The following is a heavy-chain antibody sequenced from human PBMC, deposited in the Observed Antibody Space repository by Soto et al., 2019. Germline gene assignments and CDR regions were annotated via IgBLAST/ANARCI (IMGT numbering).Heavy chain of an antibody. D-gene: IGHD3-22*01. Sequence: SLRLSCAASGFTFSNYWMHWVRQTPGKGLVWVSRINSDGSSTSYADSVKGRFTISRDNAKNSLYLQMNSLRAEDTAVYYCARVNGYYYYGMDVWGQGTTVTVSS. V-gene: IGHV3-74*01. CDR2: INSDGSST. CDR1: GFTFSNYW. CDR3: ARVNGYYYYGMDV. J-gene: IGHJ6*02.